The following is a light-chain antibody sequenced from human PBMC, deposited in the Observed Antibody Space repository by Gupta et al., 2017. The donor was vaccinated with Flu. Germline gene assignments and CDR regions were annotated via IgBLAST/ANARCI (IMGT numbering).Light chain of an antibody. Sequence: VTLGKPASISCRTTQGLVYSDGNTYLNWFHQRPGQSPRRLIYKGSDRDSGVPDRFSGSGSGTDFTLKISRVEAEDVGVYYCRQGKYWPYTFGQGTKLEIK. CDR1: QGLVYSDGNTY. CDR3: RQGKYWPYT. V-gene: IGKV2-30*01. J-gene: IGKJ2*01. CDR2: KGS.